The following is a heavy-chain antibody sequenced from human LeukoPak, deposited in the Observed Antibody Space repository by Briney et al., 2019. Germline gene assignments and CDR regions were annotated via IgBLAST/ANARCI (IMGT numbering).Heavy chain of an antibody. CDR1: GYTFTGYY. D-gene: IGHD2-8*01. Sequence: ASVKVSCKASGYTFTGYYMHWVRQAPRQGLEWMGRINPNSGGTNYAQKFQGRVTMTRDTSISTAYMELSRLRSDDTAVYYCARDKDIVLIVDASGGFDPWGQGTLVTVSS. J-gene: IGHJ5*02. CDR3: ARDKDIVLIVDASGGFDP. V-gene: IGHV1-2*06. CDR2: INPNSGGT.